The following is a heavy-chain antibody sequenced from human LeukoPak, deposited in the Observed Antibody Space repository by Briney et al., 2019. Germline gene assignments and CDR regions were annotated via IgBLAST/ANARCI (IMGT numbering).Heavy chain of an antibody. J-gene: IGHJ4*02. CDR2: ISGDGTIK. Sequence: GGSLRLSCEPSGFPFSSYWMLWVRQAPGKGLVWVSRISGDGTIKTYADFVRGRFTISRDNTKNILYLQMNSLKVENTAIYFCSRSQFDYWGQGVLVTVSS. CDR1: GFPFSSYW. V-gene: IGHV3-74*03. CDR3: SRSQFDY.